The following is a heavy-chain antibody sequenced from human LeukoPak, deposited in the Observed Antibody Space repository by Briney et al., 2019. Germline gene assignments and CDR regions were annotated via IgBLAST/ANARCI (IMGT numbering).Heavy chain of an antibody. Sequence: SETLSLTCNVSGGSISTYYWSWVRQPPGKGLEWIGYISDGGVTSYNPSLKGRVTISVDSPKNRFSLRLTSLTAVDTALYYCARHGGTLDYFDYWGPGSLVTVSS. CDR1: GGSISTYY. J-gene: IGHJ4*02. CDR2: ISDGGVT. D-gene: IGHD1-26*01. CDR3: ARHGGTLDYFDY. V-gene: IGHV4-59*08.